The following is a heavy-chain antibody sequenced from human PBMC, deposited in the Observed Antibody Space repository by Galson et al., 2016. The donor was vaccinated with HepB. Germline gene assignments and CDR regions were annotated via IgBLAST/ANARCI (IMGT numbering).Heavy chain of an antibody. Sequence: SLRLSCAASGFTFSSYTLNWARQAPGKGLEWVSSIRSDSSDIYYIDSVKGRFTISRDNGKNSLYLLTNSLRDEDTAFYYCARGYGGVYFDHWGQGTLVIVSS. J-gene: IGHJ4*02. D-gene: IGHD5-18*01. V-gene: IGHV3-21*04. CDR3: ARGYGGVYFDH. CDR2: IRSDSSDI. CDR1: GFTFSSYT.